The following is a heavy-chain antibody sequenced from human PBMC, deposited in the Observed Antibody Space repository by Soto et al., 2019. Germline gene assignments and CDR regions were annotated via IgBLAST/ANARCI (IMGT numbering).Heavy chain of an antibody. CDR1: GGTFSSYA. V-gene: IGHV1-69*13. D-gene: IGHD6-13*01. CDR2: IIPIFGTA. J-gene: IGHJ6*02. Sequence: ASVKVSCKASGGTFSSYAISWVRQAPGQGLEWMGGIIPIFGTANYAQKFQGRATITADESTSTAYMELSSLRSEDTAVYYCAREGVYQGGMDAWGQGTTVTVSS. CDR3: AREGVYQGGMDA.